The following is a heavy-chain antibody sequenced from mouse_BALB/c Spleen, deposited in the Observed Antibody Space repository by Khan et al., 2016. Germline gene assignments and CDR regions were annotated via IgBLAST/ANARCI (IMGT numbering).Heavy chain of an antibody. V-gene: IGHV3-8*02. CDR2: ISYSGST. D-gene: IGHD1-1*01. CDR3: ARYYGSSYYAMDY. CDR1: GDSITSGY. Sequence: EGQLQESGPSLVKPSQTLSLTCSVTGDSITSGYWNWIRKFPGNKLEYMGYISYSGSTYYNPSLKSRISITRDTSKNQYYLQLNTVTTEDTATYYCARYYGSSYYAMDYWGQGTSVTVSS. J-gene: IGHJ4*01.